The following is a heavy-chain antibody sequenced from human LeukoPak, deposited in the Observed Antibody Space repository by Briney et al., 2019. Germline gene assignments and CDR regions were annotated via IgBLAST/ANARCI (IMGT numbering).Heavy chain of an antibody. CDR1: GYTFTDYY. CDR3: SSGSPPFGY. J-gene: IGHJ4*02. CDR2: INPNSGGT. D-gene: IGHD3-10*01. V-gene: IGHV1-2*02. Sequence: ASVKVSCKASGYTFTDYYFYWVRQAPGQGLECVGWINPNSGGTNYAQRFQGRATMTRDTSSSTVYMEMSRLISDDTAVYYCSSGSPPFGYWGQGTLVTVSS.